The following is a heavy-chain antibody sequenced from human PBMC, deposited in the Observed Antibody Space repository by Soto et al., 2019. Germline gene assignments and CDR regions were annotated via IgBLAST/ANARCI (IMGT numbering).Heavy chain of an antibody. CDR1: GYTFTGYY. CDR3: ARDAPLYDFWIGRYGMDV. Sequence: VASVKVSCKASGYTFTGYYMHWVRQAPGQGLEWMGWINPNSGGTNYAQKFQGWVTMTRDTSISTAYMELSRLRSDDTAVYYCARDAPLYDFWIGRYGMDVWGQGTKVTVSS. J-gene: IGHJ6*02. V-gene: IGHV1-2*04. CDR2: INPNSGGT. D-gene: IGHD3-3*01.